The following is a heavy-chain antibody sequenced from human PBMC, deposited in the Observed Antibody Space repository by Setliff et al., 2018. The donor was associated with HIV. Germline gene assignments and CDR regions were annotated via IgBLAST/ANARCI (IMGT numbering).Heavy chain of an antibody. CDR1: GFTFNNAW. CDR3: AQDPQSRDI. V-gene: IGHV3-15*01. J-gene: IGHJ3*02. Sequence: GGSLRLSCAASGFTFNNAWMSWVRQAPGKGLEWVGHIKSKSDGGTTDYAAPVKGRFTISRDDSKNTLYLQMNSLKTEDTAVYYCAQDPQSRDIWGQGTMVTVSS. CDR2: IKSKSDGGTT.